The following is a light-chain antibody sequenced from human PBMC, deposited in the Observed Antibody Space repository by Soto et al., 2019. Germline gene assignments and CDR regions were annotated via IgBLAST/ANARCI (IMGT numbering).Light chain of an antibody. Sequence: EIVMTQSPATLSLSPGERATLSCRASQSVGSNLAWYQQKPGQAPKLLIYYASTRATGIPDRFSGGGSGTDFSLTISRLDPEDFAVYYCQQYSSSPLTFGQGTRVEIK. V-gene: IGKV3-20*01. CDR2: YAS. CDR1: QSVGSN. CDR3: QQYSSSPLT. J-gene: IGKJ5*01.